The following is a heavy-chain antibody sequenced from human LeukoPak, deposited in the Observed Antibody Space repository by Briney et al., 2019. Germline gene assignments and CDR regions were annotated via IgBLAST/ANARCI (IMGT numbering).Heavy chain of an antibody. CDR1: GGTFSSYA. D-gene: IGHD1-26*01. CDR3: ARATGEWELLTGY. J-gene: IGHJ4*02. CDR2: INPNSGAT. V-gene: IGHV1-2*02. Sequence: VASVKVSCKASGGTFSSYAISWVRQAPGQGLEWMGWINPNSGATNYAQKFQGRVTMTRDTSISTAYMELSRLRSDDTAVYYCARATGEWELLTGYWGQGTLVTVSS.